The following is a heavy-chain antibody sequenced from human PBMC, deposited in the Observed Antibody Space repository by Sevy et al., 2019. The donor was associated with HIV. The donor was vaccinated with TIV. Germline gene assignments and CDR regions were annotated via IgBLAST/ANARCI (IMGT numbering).Heavy chain of an antibody. CDR1: GFTFSSFF. V-gene: IGHV3-30-3*01. CDR3: ALERLSSNVAEYFQN. CDR2: ISYDGSNE. J-gene: IGHJ1*01. D-gene: IGHD1-1*01. Sequence: GGSLRLSCAASGFTFSSFFMHWVRQAPGKGLEWVATISYDGSNEHYADSVKGRFTISRDNSKNALYLQMNSLRAEDTAVYYCALERLSSNVAEYFQNWGQGTLVTFSS.